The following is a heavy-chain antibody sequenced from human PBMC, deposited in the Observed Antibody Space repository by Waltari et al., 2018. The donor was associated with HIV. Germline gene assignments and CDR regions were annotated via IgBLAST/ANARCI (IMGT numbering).Heavy chain of an antibody. Sequence: EVQLVESGGGLVQPGGSLRLSCAAYGFTFSSYWMSWVRQAPGKGLDGVAKIKQDGSDKYDGDSLNGRFTISRDNAENSRYLQRNGLRAEDTAVYYCARGVFYGSGSKVNWGQGTLVTVSS. D-gene: IGHD3-10*01. V-gene: IGHV3-7*04. CDR2: IKQDGSDK. CDR3: ARGVFYGSGSKVN. J-gene: IGHJ4*02. CDR1: GFTFSSYW.